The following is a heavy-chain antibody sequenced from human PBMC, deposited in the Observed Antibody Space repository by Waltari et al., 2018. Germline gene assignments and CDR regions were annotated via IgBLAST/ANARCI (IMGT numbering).Heavy chain of an antibody. V-gene: IGHV3-23*01. Sequence: EVQLLESGGGLVQPGGSLRLSCAASGFTFSTSAMNWVRQAPGRGREWVSAIGGSGTSTYYADSGKGRFTISRDNSKDTLYLQMNSLRADDTAIYYCAKIPGYCSGGSCPLTPFDYWGQGTLVTVSS. CDR3: AKIPGYCSGGSCPLTPFDY. CDR2: IGGSGTST. CDR1: GFTFSTSA. D-gene: IGHD2-15*01. J-gene: IGHJ4*02.